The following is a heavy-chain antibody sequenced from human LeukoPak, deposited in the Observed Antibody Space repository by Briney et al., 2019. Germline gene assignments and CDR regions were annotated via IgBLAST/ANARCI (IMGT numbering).Heavy chain of an antibody. CDR3: AKDVATQLWYYFDS. CDR2: ISYDGSYQ. Sequence: GGSLRLSCAASGCTFSSYAMHWVRQTQGKGLEWVAIISYDGSYQYYLDSVKGRFTISRDNSKNTVFLQMNSLKPEDTAVYYCAKDVATQLWYYFDSWGQGTLVTVSS. J-gene: IGHJ4*02. V-gene: IGHV3-30*18. CDR1: GCTFSSYA. D-gene: IGHD5-18*01.